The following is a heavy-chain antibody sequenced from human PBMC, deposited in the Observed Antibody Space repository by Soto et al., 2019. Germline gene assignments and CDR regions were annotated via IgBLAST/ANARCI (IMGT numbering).Heavy chain of an antibody. V-gene: IGHV3-23*01. CDR3: AGRWLQLYYFDY. D-gene: IGHD1-1*01. CDR2: ISGSGGST. Sequence: GGSLRLSCAASGFTFSSYAMSWVRQAPGKGLEWVSAISGSGGSTYYADSVKGRFTISRDNSKNTLYLQMNSLRAEDTAVYYCAGRWLQLYYFDYWGQGTLVTVSS. CDR1: GFTFSSYA. J-gene: IGHJ4*02.